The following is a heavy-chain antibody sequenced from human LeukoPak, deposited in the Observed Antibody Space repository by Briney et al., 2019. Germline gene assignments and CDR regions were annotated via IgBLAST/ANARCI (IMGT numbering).Heavy chain of an antibody. J-gene: IGHJ3*02. Sequence: SQTPSLTCNISGVSISDGRYYWAWIRQRPGKGLEWLGYRYYSGSAKYNPSLKSRLTISIDTPENPFSLHLNSVTAADTAMYYCATPYCSGISCLDVFNIWGQGRMVTVSS. V-gene: IGHV4-31*03. D-gene: IGHD2-2*01. CDR3: ATPYCSGISCLDVFNI. CDR2: RYYSGSA. CDR1: GVSISDGRYY.